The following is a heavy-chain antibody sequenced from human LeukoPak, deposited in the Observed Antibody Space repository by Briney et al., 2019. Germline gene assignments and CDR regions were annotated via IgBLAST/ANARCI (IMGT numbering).Heavy chain of an antibody. J-gene: IGHJ3*01. CDR1: GGSISSGDYY. D-gene: IGHD3-22*01. V-gene: IGHV4-30-4*01. Sequence: SQTLSLTCTVSGGSISSGDYYWSWIRQPPGKGLEWIGYIYYSGSTYYNPSLKSRVTISVDTSKNQFSLKLSSVTAADTAVYYCARDTSGYDYGAFDFWGQGTMVTVSS. CDR2: IYYSGST. CDR3: ARDTSGYDYGAFDF.